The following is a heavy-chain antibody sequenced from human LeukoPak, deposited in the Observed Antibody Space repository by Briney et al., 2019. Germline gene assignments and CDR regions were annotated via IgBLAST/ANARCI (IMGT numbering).Heavy chain of an antibody. Sequence: ASVKVSCKASGYYFVTYPINWVRQAPGQGLEWMGWINTNTGNPTYAQGFTGRFVFSLDTSVSTAYLQISSLKAEDTAVYYCARSLLLWFGELSSRFGYWGQGTLVTVSS. D-gene: IGHD3-10*01. V-gene: IGHV7-4-1*02. CDR3: ARSLLLWFGELSSRFGY. CDR1: GYYFVTYP. J-gene: IGHJ4*02. CDR2: INTNTGNP.